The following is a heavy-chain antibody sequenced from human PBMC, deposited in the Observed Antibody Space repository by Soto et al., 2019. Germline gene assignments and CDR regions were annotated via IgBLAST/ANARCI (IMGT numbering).Heavy chain of an antibody. J-gene: IGHJ3*02. CDR2: VIAYNGDT. CDR1: GYRFTNYG. V-gene: IGHV1-18*01. CDR3: ARDRWFGECPIHDAFDI. Sequence: QVQLVQSGAEVKKPGASVKVSCRASGYRFTNYGVSWVRQAPGQGLEWVGWVIAYNGDTNHAQNLQGRVTMTTDTSTSTAYMDLRSLRSDDTAVYYWARDRWFGECPIHDAFDIWGQGTMITVSS. D-gene: IGHD3-10*01.